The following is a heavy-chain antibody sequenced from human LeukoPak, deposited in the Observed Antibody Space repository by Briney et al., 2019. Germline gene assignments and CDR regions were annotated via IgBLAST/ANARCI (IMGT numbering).Heavy chain of an antibody. CDR2: IYSGGST. CDR3: ASTSSGSYYTFGAFDI. D-gene: IGHD3-10*01. V-gene: IGHV3-66*01. CDR1: GFTFSSYW. J-gene: IGHJ3*02. Sequence: GGSLRLSCAASGFTFSSYWMSWVRQAPGKGLEWVSVIYSGGSTYYSDSVKGRFTISRDNSKNTLYLQMNSLRAEDTAVYYCASTSSGSYYTFGAFDIWGQGTMVTVSS.